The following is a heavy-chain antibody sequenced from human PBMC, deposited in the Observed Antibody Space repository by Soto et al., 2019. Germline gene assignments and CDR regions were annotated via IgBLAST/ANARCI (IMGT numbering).Heavy chain of an antibody. CDR2: IKSKTDGGTT. J-gene: IGHJ3*02. V-gene: IGHV3-15*01. Sequence: GGSLRLSFAASGFTFSNAWMSWVRQAPGKGLEWVGRIKSKTDGGTTDYAAPVKGRFTISRDDSKNTLYLQMNSLKTEDTAVYYCTTGYNWNYWISNAFDIWGQGTMVTVSS. CDR1: GFTFSNAW. CDR3: TTGYNWNYWISNAFDI. D-gene: IGHD1-7*01.